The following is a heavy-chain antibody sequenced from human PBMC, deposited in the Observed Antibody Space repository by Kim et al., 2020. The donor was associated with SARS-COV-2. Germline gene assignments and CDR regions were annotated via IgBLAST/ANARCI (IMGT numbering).Heavy chain of an antibody. D-gene: IGHD3-10*01. Sequence: ASVKVSCKASGYTFTSYAMHWVRQAPGQRLEWMGWINAGNGNTKYSQKFQGRVTITRDTSASTAYMELSSLRSEDTAVYYCARDPGMVRGVIHWYFDLWGRGTLVTVSS. V-gene: IGHV1-3*01. CDR1: GYTFTSYA. J-gene: IGHJ2*01. CDR3: ARDPGMVRGVIHWYFDL. CDR2: INAGNGNT.